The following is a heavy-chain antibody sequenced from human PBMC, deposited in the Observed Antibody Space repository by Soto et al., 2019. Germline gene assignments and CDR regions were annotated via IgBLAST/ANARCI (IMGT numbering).Heavy chain of an antibody. CDR3: ARGDSTDWSNGVCSFFYNHDMDV. Sequence: ASVKVSCKASGYSFTDYHIHWVRQAPGQGLEWLGRINPKSGGTSTAQKFQGWVTMTTDTSISTASMVLTRLTSDDTAIYYCARGDSTDWSNGVCSFFYNHDMDVWGQGTTVTVS. CDR2: INPKSGGT. D-gene: IGHD2-8*01. V-gene: IGHV1-2*04. CDR1: GYSFTDYH. J-gene: IGHJ6*02.